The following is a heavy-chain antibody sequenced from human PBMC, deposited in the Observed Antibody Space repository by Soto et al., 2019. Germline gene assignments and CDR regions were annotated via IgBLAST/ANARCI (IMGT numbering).Heavy chain of an antibody. CDR3: ARDLAPVGGGSLPFDY. CDR2: ISSSSSYI. D-gene: IGHD2-15*01. J-gene: IGHJ4*02. V-gene: IGHV3-21*01. Sequence: PGGSLRLSCAASGFTFSSYSMNWVRQAPGKGLEWVSSISSSSSYIYYADSVKGRFTISRDNAKNSLYLQMNSLRAEDTAVYYCARDLAPVGGGSLPFDYWGQGTLVTVSS. CDR1: GFTFSSYS.